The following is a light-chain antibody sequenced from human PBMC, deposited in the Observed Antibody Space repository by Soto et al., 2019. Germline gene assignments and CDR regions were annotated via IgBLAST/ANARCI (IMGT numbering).Light chain of an antibody. Sequence: DIQMTQSPSTLSASVGDRVTITCRASQSISSWLAWYQQEPGKAPKLLIYDASSLESGVPSRFSGSGSGTEFTLTISSLQPDDFATYYCQQYNSYPFFGGGTKVEVK. CDR1: QSISSW. CDR2: DAS. CDR3: QQYNSYPF. V-gene: IGKV1-5*01. J-gene: IGKJ4*01.